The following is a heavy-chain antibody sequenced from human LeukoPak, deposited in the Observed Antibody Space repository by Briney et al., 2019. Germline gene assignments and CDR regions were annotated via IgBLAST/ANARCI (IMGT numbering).Heavy chain of an antibody. J-gene: IGHJ4*02. CDR1: GGSISSYY. CDR2: IYYSGST. CDR3: ARHTPGGDPLRFLSP. V-gene: IGHV4-59*08. D-gene: IGHD3-3*01. Sequence: SETLTLTCTVSGGSISSYYWSWIRQPPGKGLEWIGYIYYSGSTNYNPSLKSRVTISVDTSKNQFSLKLSSVTAADTAVYYCARHTPGGDPLRFLSPWGQGTLVTVSS.